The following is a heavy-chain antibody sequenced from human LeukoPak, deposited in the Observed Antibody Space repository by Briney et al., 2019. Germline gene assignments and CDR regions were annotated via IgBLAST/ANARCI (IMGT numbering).Heavy chain of an antibody. D-gene: IGHD2-2*01. Sequence: ASVKVSCKASVYSFTNYYMHWVRQAPGQGLEWMGLINPSGGSTSYAQKFQGRVTMTRDTSTSTVYMELSSLRSEDTAVYYCARAGQYQLLFVAFDIWGQGTIVTVSS. CDR1: VYSFTNYY. CDR2: INPSGGST. CDR3: ARAGQYQLLFVAFDI. V-gene: IGHV1-46*01. J-gene: IGHJ3*02.